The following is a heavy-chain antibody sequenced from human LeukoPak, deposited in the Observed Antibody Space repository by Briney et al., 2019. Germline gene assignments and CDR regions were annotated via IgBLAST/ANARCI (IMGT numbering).Heavy chain of an antibody. CDR2: IIPIFGAA. V-gene: IGHV1-69*05. CDR3: ASVEWAGTKDY. D-gene: IGHD1-7*01. J-gene: IGHJ4*02. Sequence: SVKVSCKASGGTFSSYAISWVRQAPGQGLEWMGRIIPIFGAANYAQKFQGRVTITTDESTSTVYMGLSSLRSEDTAVYYCASVEWAGTKDYWGQGTLVTVSS. CDR1: GGTFSSYA.